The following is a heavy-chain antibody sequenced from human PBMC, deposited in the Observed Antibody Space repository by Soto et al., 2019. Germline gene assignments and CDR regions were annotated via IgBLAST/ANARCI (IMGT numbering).Heavy chain of an antibody. CDR3: AREVAATQYYYYYYYMDV. CDR1: GYTFTSYG. CDR2: ISAYNGNT. D-gene: IGHD2-15*01. Sequence: QVPLVQSGAEVKKPGASVKVSCKASGYTFTSYGISWVRQAPGQGLEWMGWISAYNGNTNYAQKLQGRVTMTTDTSTSTAYMELRSLRSDDTAVYYCAREVAATQYYYYYYYMDVWGKGTTVTVSS. J-gene: IGHJ6*03. V-gene: IGHV1-18*01.